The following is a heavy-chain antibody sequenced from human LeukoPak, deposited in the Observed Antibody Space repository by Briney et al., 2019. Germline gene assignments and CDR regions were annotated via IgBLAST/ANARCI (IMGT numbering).Heavy chain of an antibody. D-gene: IGHD3-9*01. J-gene: IGHJ4*02. CDR2: IYYSGST. V-gene: IGHV4-39*01. CDR3: ARLPRLYYDILTGYFDY. CDR1: GGSISSSSYY. Sequence: SETLSLTCTVSGGSISSSSYYWGWIRQPPGKGLEWIGSIYYSGSTYYNPSLKSRVTISVDTSKNQFSLKLSSVTAADTAAYYCARLPRLYYDILTGYFDYWGQGTLVTVSS.